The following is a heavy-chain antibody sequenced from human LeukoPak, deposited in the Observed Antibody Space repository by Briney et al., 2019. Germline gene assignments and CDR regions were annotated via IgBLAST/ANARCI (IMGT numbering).Heavy chain of an antibody. D-gene: IGHD3-10*01. V-gene: IGHV4-59*01. Sequence: PSETLSLTCTVSGGSISSYYWSWIRQPAGKGLEWIGYIDYTGSTNYNPSLKSRVTISLDTSKSQFSLKLNSVTAADTAMYYCARQFAPMALYHFDYWGRGSLVTVSS. CDR2: IDYTGST. CDR1: GGSISSYY. CDR3: ARQFAPMALYHFDY. J-gene: IGHJ4*02.